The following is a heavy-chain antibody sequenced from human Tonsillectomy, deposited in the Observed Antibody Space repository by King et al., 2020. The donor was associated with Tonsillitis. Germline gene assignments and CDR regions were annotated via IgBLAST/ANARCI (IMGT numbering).Heavy chain of an antibody. CDR2: INQGGGT. V-gene: IGHV4-34*01. D-gene: IGHD2-15*01. Sequence: VQLQQWGAGLLKPSETLSLTCAVYGGSFSDYYLTWIRQPPGKGLEWIGEINQGGGTNYNSSLKRRVTITVDTSKNQFALKLSSVTAADTALYYCAREGRAEGRGIGGFDIGGQGTRVTVSS. CDR3: AREGRAEGRGIGGFDI. CDR1: GGSFSDYY. J-gene: IGHJ3*02.